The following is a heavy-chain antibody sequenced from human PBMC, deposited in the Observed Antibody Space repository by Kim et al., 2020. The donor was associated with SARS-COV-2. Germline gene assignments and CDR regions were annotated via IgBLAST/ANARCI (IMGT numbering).Heavy chain of an antibody. CDR1: GGSISSGGYY. Sequence: SETLSLTCTVSGGSISSGGYYWSWIRQHPGKGLEWIGYIYYSGSTYYNPSLKSRVTISVDTSKNQFSLKLSSVTAADTAVYYCARRSSRVGYFDYWGQGTLVTVSS. CDR3: ARRSSRVGYFDY. D-gene: IGHD2-15*01. CDR2: IYYSGST. V-gene: IGHV4-31*03. J-gene: IGHJ4*02.